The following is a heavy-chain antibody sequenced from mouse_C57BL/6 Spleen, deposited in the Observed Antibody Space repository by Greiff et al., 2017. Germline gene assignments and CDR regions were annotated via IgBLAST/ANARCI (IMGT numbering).Heavy chain of an antibody. CDR1: GYTFTSYW. Sequence: QVQLKQPGTELVKPGASVKLSCKASGYTFTSYWMHWVKQRPGQGLEWIGNINPSNGGTNYNEKFKSKATLTVDKSSSTAYMQLSSLTSEDSAVYYCARGPSLGPYYFDYWGQGTTLTVSS. CDR3: ARGPSLGPYYFDY. V-gene: IGHV1-53*01. D-gene: IGHD6-2*01. CDR2: INPSNGGT. J-gene: IGHJ2*01.